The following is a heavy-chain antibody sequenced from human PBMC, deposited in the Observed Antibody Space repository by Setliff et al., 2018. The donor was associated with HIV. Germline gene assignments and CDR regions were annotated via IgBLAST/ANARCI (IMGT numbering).Heavy chain of an antibody. CDR2: IYPGDSEA. Sequence: HGESLKISCKGSGYSFSSYWIGWVRQMPGKGLECMGIIYPGDSEAKYSPSFQGQVTISVDKSFNTAYLQWSSLRASDTTMYYCARVSRNLYGHLDGLDIWGHGTMVTVSS. V-gene: IGHV5-51*01. CDR1: GYSFSSYW. J-gene: IGHJ3*02. D-gene: IGHD3-10*01. CDR3: ARVSRNLYGHLDGLDI.